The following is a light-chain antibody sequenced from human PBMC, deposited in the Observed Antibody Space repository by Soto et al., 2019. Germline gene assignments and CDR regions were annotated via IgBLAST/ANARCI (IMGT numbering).Light chain of an antibody. CDR1: SSNIGSES. J-gene: IGLJ1*01. V-gene: IGLV1-44*01. Sequence: QSVLTQPPSTSGTPGQRVTISCSGSSSNIGSESVNWYQQLPGTAPKLLIYSYNQRPSGVPDRFSGSKSGTSASLAISGLQSEDEADYLCAAWDDSLNGYVFGLGTKVTVL. CDR2: SYN. CDR3: AAWDDSLNGYV.